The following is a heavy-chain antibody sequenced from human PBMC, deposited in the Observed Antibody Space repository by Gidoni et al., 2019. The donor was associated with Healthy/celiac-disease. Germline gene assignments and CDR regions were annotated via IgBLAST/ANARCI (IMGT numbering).Heavy chain of an antibody. CDR3: ARDESIAVAGGTIDY. CDR1: GYTFTSYA. Sequence: QVQLVQSGAEVKKPGASVKVSCKASGYTFTSYAMHWVRQAPGQRLEWMGWINAGNGNTKYSQKFQGRVTITRDTSASTAYMELSSLRSEDTAVYYCARDESIAVAGGTIDYWGQGTLVTVSS. CDR2: INAGNGNT. J-gene: IGHJ4*02. V-gene: IGHV1-3*01. D-gene: IGHD6-19*01.